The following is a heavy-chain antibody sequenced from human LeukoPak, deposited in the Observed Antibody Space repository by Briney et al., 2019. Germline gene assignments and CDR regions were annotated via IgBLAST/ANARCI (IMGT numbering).Heavy chain of an antibody. V-gene: IGHV4-34*01. CDR3: ARHGRHAWYFDL. J-gene: IGHJ2*01. Sequence: SETLSLTCVVYGESVSGYSWSWIRQPPGKGLEWIGEINQRRNTNYNPSLKSRVTISIDTSKNQFSLKLSSVTAADTAVYYCARHGRHAWYFDLWGRGTLVTVSS. CDR1: GESVSGYS. CDR2: INQRRNT.